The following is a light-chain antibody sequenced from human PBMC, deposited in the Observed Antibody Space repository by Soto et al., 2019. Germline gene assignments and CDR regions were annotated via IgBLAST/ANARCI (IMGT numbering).Light chain of an antibody. CDR1: QTVRSN. V-gene: IGKV3D-15*01. CDR3: QQYNNWPLT. CDR2: GAT. J-gene: IGKJ4*01. Sequence: EIVMTQSPDTLSVSPGERATLSCRASQTVRSNLGWYQQKPGQPPRLLIYGATTRATGIPARFSGSGSGTEFTLTISSLQSEDFAVYYCQQYNNWPLTFGGGTKVDIK.